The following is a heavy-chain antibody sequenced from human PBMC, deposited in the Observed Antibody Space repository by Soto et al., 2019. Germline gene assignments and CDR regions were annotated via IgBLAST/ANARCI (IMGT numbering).Heavy chain of an antibody. Sequence: QVQLVQSGAEVKKPGASVKVSCKASGYTFTGYYMHWVRQAPGQGLEWMGWINPNRGGTNYAQKFQGWVTMTRDTSISTAYMELSRLRSDDTAVYYCARDRDWRGGYAFDIWGQGTMVTVSS. V-gene: IGHV1-2*04. D-gene: IGHD2-21*02. J-gene: IGHJ3*02. CDR2: INPNRGGT. CDR1: GYTFTGYY. CDR3: ARDRDWRGGYAFDI.